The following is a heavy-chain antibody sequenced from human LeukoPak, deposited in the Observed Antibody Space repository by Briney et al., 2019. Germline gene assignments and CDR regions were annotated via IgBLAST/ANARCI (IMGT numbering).Heavy chain of an antibody. Sequence: KPSETLSLTCTVSGYSINNYYWSWIRQPPGKGLEWIGYIFYSGSTNYNPSLKSRVTISVDTSKNQVSLKLRSMTAADTAVYYCARTNPSFDYWGQGTLVTVSS. J-gene: IGHJ4*02. CDR2: IFYSGST. CDR3: ARTNPSFDY. V-gene: IGHV4-59*08. CDR1: GYSINNYY.